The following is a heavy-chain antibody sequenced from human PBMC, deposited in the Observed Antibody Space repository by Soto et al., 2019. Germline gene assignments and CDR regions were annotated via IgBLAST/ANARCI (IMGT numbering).Heavy chain of an antibody. CDR2: IAYDGSNE. Sequence: QVQLVESGGGVVQPVGSLRLSCAASGYTFSRYGMHWVRQAPGKGLEWVTFIAYDGSNEYYADSVKGRFTIARDNSKNTLYLQMNSLRAEDTAVYYCAKMTTALGYYYHAMDVWGQGTTVSVSS. V-gene: IGHV3-30*18. CDR1: GYTFSRYG. CDR3: AKMTTALGYYYHAMDV. J-gene: IGHJ6*02. D-gene: IGHD5-18*01.